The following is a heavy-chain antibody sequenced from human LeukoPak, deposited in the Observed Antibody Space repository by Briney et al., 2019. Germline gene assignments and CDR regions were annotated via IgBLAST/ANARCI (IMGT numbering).Heavy chain of an antibody. Sequence: SETLSLTCTVSGGSISSYYWSWIRQPPGKELEWIGYIYYSGSTNYNPSLKSRVTISVDTSKNQFSLKLSPVTAADTAVYYCARAAPYYDFWSGYYPKYAFDIWGQGTMVTVSS. CDR2: IYYSGST. V-gene: IGHV4-59*01. CDR1: GGSISSYY. J-gene: IGHJ3*02. D-gene: IGHD3-3*01. CDR3: ARAAPYYDFWSGYYPKYAFDI.